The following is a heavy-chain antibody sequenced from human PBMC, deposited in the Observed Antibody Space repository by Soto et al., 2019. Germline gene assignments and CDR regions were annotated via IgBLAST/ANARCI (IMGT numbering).Heavy chain of an antibody. D-gene: IGHD2-8*01. CDR1: GFTFTSFA. CDR2: ISENGVYK. J-gene: IGHJ4*02. V-gene: IGHV3-30*09. Sequence: GGSLRLSCSASGFTFTSFAIHWVRQAPGKGLEWVAVISENGVYKYSAESVRGRFVISRDNSKNTVELEMNSLRPEDTAIYFCARRLTKTVSALGYWGQGTLVTVSP. CDR3: ARRLTKTVSALGY.